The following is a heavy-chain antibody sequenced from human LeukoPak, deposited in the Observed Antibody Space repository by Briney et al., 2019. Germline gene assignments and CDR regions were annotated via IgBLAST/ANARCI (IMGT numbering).Heavy chain of an antibody. D-gene: IGHD3-9*01. V-gene: IGHV3-74*01. J-gene: IGHJ4*02. Sequence: PGGSLRLSCAASGFTFSSYWMHWVRQAPGKGLVWVSRINSDGSSTSYADSVKGRFTISRDNAKNTLYLQMNSLRAEDTAVYYCARLATKSYYDILTGYCYFDYWGQGTLVTVSS. CDR1: GFTFSSYW. CDR2: INSDGSST. CDR3: ARLATKSYYDILTGYCYFDY.